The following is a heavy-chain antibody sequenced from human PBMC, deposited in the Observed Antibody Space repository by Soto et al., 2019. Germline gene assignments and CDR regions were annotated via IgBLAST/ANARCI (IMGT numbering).Heavy chain of an antibody. J-gene: IGHJ4*02. V-gene: IGHV1-58*01. CDR1: GFTFISSA. D-gene: IGHD1-26*01. CDR2: IVVGSGNT. CDR3: AAYTIVGATDDFDY. Sequence: SVKVSCKASGFTFISSAVQWVRQARGQRLEWMGWIVVGSGNTNYAQKFQERVTITRDMSTSTAYVELSSLRSEDTAVYYCAAYTIVGATDDFDYWGQGTLVTVSS.